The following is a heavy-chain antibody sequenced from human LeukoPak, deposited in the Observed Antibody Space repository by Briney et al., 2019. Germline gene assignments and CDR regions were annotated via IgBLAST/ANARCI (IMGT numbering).Heavy chain of an antibody. V-gene: IGHV3-48*03. Sequence: GGSLRLSCAASGFTFSSYEMNWVRQAPGKGLEWVSYISSSGSTIYYADSVKGRFTISRDNAKNSLYLQMNNLRAEDTAVYYCARVTASDAFDIWGQGTMVTVSS. CDR3: ARVTASDAFDI. D-gene: IGHD3-16*01. CDR2: ISSSGSTI. J-gene: IGHJ3*02. CDR1: GFTFSSYE.